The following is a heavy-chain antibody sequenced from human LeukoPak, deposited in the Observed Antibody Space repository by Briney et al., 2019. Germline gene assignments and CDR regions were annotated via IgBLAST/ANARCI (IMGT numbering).Heavy chain of an antibody. Sequence: PGGSLRVSCAASGFTLRNYSMNWVRQAPGKGLEWVSSISSSGSYIYYADSMKGRFTISRDNAKNSLYLQMNSLRAEDTAVYYCARDLYYDGSGGDLWGRGTLVTVSS. V-gene: IGHV3-21*06. CDR2: ISSSGSYI. CDR1: GFTLRNYS. J-gene: IGHJ2*01. D-gene: IGHD3-22*01. CDR3: ARDLYYDGSGGDL.